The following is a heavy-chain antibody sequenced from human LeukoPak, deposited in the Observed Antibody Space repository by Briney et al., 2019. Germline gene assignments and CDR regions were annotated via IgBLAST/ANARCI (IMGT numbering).Heavy chain of an antibody. J-gene: IGHJ4*02. CDR2: ISAYNGNT. D-gene: IGHD3-3*01. Sequence: GASVKVSCKASGYTFTSYGISWVRQAPGQGLEWMGWISAYNGNTNYAQKLQGRVTMTTDTSTSTAYMELRSLRSDDTAVYYCATAHTFGVAYYYFDYWGQGTLVTVSS. CDR3: ATAHTFGVAYYYFDY. CDR1: GYTFTSYG. V-gene: IGHV1-18*01.